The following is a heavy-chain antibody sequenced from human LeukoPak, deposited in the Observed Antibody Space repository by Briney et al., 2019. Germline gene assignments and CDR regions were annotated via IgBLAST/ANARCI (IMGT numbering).Heavy chain of an antibody. D-gene: IGHD5-18*01. CDR1: GFTFSSYG. J-gene: IGHJ4*02. V-gene: IGHV3-30*18. CDR3: AKNAHYQGYSYGGIDY. Sequence: GGSLRLSCAASGFTFSSYGMHWVRQAPGKGLEWVAVISYDGSDKYFADSVKGRFTISRDNSKNTLYLQMNSLRAEDTAVYYCAKNAHYQGYSYGGIDYWGQGTLVTVSS. CDR2: ISYDGSDK.